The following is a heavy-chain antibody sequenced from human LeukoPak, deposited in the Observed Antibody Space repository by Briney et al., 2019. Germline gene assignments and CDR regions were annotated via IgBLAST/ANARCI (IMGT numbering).Heavy chain of an antibody. V-gene: IGHV3-48*01. CDR3: ARDRRGLRFLEWFNFDY. J-gene: IGHJ4*02. Sequence: GGSLRLSCAASGFTFTKYWMTWVRQAPGKGLEWVSYISSSSSTIYYADSVKGRFTISRDNAKNSLYLQMNSLRAEDTAVYYCARDRRGLRFLEWFNFDYWGQGTLVTVSS. CDR1: GFTFTKYW. CDR2: ISSSSSTI. D-gene: IGHD3-3*01.